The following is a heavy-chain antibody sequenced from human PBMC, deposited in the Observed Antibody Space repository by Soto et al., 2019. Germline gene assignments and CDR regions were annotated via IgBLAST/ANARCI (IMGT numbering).Heavy chain of an antibody. V-gene: IGHV3-23*01. CDR1: GFTFSTYT. CDR2: ISGSAGSSGP. J-gene: IGHJ4*02. CDR3: AKARCSTANCYVPEY. D-gene: IGHD2-2*01. Sequence: DVQLLESGGGLVQPGGSLRLSCVASGFTFSTYTMSWVRQAPGKGLEWVSVISGSAGSSGPSYADSVQGRFSISGDNARNTLYLQMNSLRGEDTAMYYCAKARCSTANCYVPEYWGQGTRVTVSS.